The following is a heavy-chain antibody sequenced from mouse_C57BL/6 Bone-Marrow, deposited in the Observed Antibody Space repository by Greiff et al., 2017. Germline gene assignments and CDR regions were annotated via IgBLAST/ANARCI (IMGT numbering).Heavy chain of an antibody. J-gene: IGHJ2*01. CDR1: GFTFSSYT. V-gene: IGHV5-9*01. CDR3: ARPYYDYGYYFDY. CDR2: ISGGGGNT. D-gene: IGHD2-4*01. Sequence: EVQLVESGGGLVKPGGSLKLSCAASGFTFSSYTMSWVRQTPEKRLEWVATISGGGGNTYYPDSVKGRFTISRDNAKNTLYLQMSSLRSEDTALYYCARPYYDYGYYFDYWGQGTTLTVSS.